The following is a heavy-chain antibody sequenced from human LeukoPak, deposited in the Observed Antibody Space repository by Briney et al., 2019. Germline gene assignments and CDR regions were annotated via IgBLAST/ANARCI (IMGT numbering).Heavy chain of an antibody. CDR2: IYTSGST. Sequence: SETLSLTCTVSGGSISSGSYYWSWIRQPAGKGLEWIGRIYTSGSTNYNPSLKSRVTISVDTSKNQFSLKLSSVTAADTAVYYCARRVGKLRFDYWGQGTLVTVSS. CDR1: GGSISSGSYY. J-gene: IGHJ4*02. CDR3: ARRVGKLRFDY. D-gene: IGHD2-15*01. V-gene: IGHV4-61*02.